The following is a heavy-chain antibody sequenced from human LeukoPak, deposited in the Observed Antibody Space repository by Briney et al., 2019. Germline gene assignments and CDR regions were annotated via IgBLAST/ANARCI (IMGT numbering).Heavy chain of an antibody. V-gene: IGHV3-9*01. J-gene: IGHJ4*02. CDR2: ISWNSGSI. CDR3: AKGSSVTIFGVVNY. CDR1: AFTFDDYA. D-gene: IGHD3-3*01. Sequence: GGSLRLSCAGSAFTFDDYAMHWVRQAPGKGLEWVSGISWNSGSIGYADSVKGRFTISRDNAKNSLYLQMNSLRAEDTALYYCAKGSSVTIFGVVNYWGQGTLVTVSS.